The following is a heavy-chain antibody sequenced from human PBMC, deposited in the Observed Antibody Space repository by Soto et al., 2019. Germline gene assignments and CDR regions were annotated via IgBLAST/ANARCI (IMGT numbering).Heavy chain of an antibody. J-gene: IGHJ6*02. CDR1: GYSFTNYW. CDR2: IYPSDSDT. Sequence: GESLKISCKGSGYSFTNYWISWVRQMPGKGLEWMVIIYPSDSDTRYSPSFQGQVTISADKSINTTYLQWSSLKASDTAIYYCARQAAAGKYYYAMDVWGQGTTVNVSS. V-gene: IGHV5-51*01. CDR3: ARQAAAGKYYYAMDV. D-gene: IGHD6-13*01.